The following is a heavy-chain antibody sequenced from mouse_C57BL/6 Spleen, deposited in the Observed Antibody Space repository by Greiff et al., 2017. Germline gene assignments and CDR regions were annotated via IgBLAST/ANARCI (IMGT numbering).Heavy chain of an antibody. D-gene: IGHD2-1*01. CDR3: ARLYGNYDYFDY. CDR2: IYPGSGST. J-gene: IGHJ2*01. Sequence: VQLQQPGAELVKPGASVKMSCKASGYTFTSYWITWVKQRPGQGLEWIGDIYPGSGSTNYNEKFKSKATLTVDTSSSTAYMQLSSLTSEDSAVYYCARLYGNYDYFDYWGQGTTLTVSS. V-gene: IGHV1-55*01. CDR1: GYTFTSYW.